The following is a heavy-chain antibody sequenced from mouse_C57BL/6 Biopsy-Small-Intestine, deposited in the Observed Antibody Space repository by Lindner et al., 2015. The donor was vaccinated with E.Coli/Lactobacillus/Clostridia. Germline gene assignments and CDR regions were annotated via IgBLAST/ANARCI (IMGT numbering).Heavy chain of an antibody. CDR1: GYTFTSFY. D-gene: IGHD6-2*01. J-gene: IGHJ1*01. V-gene: IGHV1-64*01. CDR3: ARGLGTTLFVFDF. Sequence: SVKVSCKASGYTFTSFYIHWLRQAPGQGLEWMGIINSYGGITSYAKKFQGRVTVTRDTSTSTVYMELSSLRSEDTAVCYCARGLGTTLFVFDFWGQGTMVTVSS. CDR2: INSYGGIT.